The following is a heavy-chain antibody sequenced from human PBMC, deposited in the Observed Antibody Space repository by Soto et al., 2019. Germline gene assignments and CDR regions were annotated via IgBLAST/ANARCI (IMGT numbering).Heavy chain of an antibody. J-gene: IGHJ3*02. CDR1: GGFVSSGTYY. Sequence: QVQLQQWGAGLLKPSETLSLTCAVYGGFVSSGTYYWSWIRQPPGKGLEWIGEMSHSGGTHFNPSVQSPVTISVNSAKNQFSLKMSSVTAADTALYYCARVERGTVTTVVDAFDIWGPGTMVTVSS. CDR2: MSHSGGT. CDR3: ARVERGTVTTVVDAFDI. V-gene: IGHV4-34*01. D-gene: IGHD1-1*01.